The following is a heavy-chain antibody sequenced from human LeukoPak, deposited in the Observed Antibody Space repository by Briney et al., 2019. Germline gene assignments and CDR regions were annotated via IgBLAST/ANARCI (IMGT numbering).Heavy chain of an antibody. J-gene: IGHJ4*02. CDR1: GGSISSYY. D-gene: IGHD2-15*01. CDR3: ARVYCSGGSCAFDY. V-gene: IGHV4-59*01. CDR2: IYYSGST. Sequence: PSETLSLTCTVSGGSISSYYWSWIRQPPRKGLEWIGYIYYSGSTNYNPSLKSRVTISVDTSKNQFSLKLSSVTAADPAVYYCARVYCSGGSCAFDYWGQGTLVTVSS.